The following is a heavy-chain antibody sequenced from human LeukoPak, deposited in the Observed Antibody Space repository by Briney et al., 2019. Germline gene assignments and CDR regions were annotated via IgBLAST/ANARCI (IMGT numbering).Heavy chain of an antibody. Sequence: ASVKVSCKASGYTFTSYGISWVRQAPGQGLEWMGGIIPIFGTANYAQKFQGRVTITADKSTSTAYMELSSLRSEDTAVYYCARDGYSSSAGRLFDYWGQGTLVTVSS. J-gene: IGHJ4*02. D-gene: IGHD6-6*01. CDR3: ARDGYSSSAGRLFDY. V-gene: IGHV1-69*06. CDR1: GYTFTSYG. CDR2: IIPIFGTA.